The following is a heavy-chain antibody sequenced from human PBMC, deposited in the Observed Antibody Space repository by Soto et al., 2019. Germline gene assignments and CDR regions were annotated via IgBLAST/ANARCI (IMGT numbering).Heavy chain of an antibody. CDR1: GFTFSSYG. CDR2: IWYDGSNK. D-gene: IGHD6-19*01. J-gene: IGHJ4*02. Sequence: GGSLRLSCAASGFTFSSYGMHWVRQAPGKGLEWVAVIWYDGSNKYYADSVKGRFTISRDNSKNTLYLQMNSLRAEDTAVYYCARDFPYSSGWSIFDYWGQGTLVTVSS. CDR3: ARDFPYSSGWSIFDY. V-gene: IGHV3-33*01.